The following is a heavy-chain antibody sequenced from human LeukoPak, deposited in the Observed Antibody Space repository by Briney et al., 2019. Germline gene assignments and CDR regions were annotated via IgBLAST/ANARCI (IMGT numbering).Heavy chain of an antibody. CDR3: ASSWYRTYNWFDP. CDR1: GGSISSGSYY. D-gene: IGHD6-13*01. CDR2: IYTSGST. V-gene: IGHV4-61*02. J-gene: IGHJ5*02. Sequence: SETLSLTCTASGGSISSGSYYWSWIRQPAGKGLEWIGRIYTSGSTNYNPSLKSRVTISVDTSKNQFSLKLSSVTAADTAVYYCASSWYRTYNWFDPWGQGTLVTVSS.